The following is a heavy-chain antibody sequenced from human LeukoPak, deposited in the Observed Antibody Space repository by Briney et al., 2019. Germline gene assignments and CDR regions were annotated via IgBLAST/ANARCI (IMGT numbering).Heavy chain of an antibody. CDR1: GFTFSGSA. CDR2: IRSKANSYAT. Sequence: GGSLRLSCAASGFTFSGSAMHWVRQAPGKGLEWVGRIRSKANSYATAYAASVKGRFTISRDDSKNTAYLQMNSLKTEDTAVYYCTSAIAVAGKTVDYWGQGTLVTVSS. J-gene: IGHJ4*02. CDR3: TSAIAVAGKTVDY. D-gene: IGHD6-19*01. V-gene: IGHV3-73*01.